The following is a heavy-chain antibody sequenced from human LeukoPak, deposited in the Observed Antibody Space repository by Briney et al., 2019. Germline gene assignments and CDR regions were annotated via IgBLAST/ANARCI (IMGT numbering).Heavy chain of an antibody. Sequence: SETLSLTCTVSGGSISSYYWSWIRQPPGKGLEWIGYIYYSGSTNYNPSLKSRVTISVDTSKNQFSLKLNSVTAAGTAVYYCARHLAVAGNNYFGMDVWGQGTTVTVSS. V-gene: IGHV4-59*08. J-gene: IGHJ6*02. CDR1: GGSISSYY. CDR2: IYYSGST. CDR3: ARHLAVAGNNYFGMDV. D-gene: IGHD6-19*01.